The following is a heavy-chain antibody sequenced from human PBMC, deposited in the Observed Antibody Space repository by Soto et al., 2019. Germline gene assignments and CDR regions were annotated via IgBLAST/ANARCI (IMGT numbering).Heavy chain of an antibody. J-gene: IGHJ4*02. CDR1: GGSISSGDYY. CDR2: IYYSGST. D-gene: IGHD3-22*01. Sequence: QVQLQESGPGLVKPSQTLSLTCTVSGGSISSGDYYWSWIRQPPGKGLEWIGYIYYSGSTYYNPSHKSRVTITVDTSKYQFSLKPSSVTAADTAVYYCAREAPRYYYDSSGTKGYFDYWGQGTLVTVSS. V-gene: IGHV4-30-4*01. CDR3: AREAPRYYYDSSGTKGYFDY.